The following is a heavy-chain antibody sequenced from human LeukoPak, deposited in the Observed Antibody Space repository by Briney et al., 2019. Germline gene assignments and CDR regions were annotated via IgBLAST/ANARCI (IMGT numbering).Heavy chain of an antibody. V-gene: IGHV1-18*01. CDR2: ISPYNGHT. Sequence: ASVKVSCKASGYTFVSYGITWVRQAPGQGLEWMGWISPYNGHTNYAQKLQGRITMTTDTSTCTAYMELRSLRSDDTAVYYCARDLTRTTTVIDYWGQGTLVTVSS. CDR3: ARDLTRTTTVIDY. J-gene: IGHJ4*02. CDR1: GYTFVSYG. D-gene: IGHD4-17*01.